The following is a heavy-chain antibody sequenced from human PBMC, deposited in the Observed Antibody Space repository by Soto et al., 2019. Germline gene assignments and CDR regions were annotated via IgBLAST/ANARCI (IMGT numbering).Heavy chain of an antibody. J-gene: IGHJ4*02. CDR2: IYYSGST. CDR1: RGSISTGGYY. D-gene: IGHD2-21*02. V-gene: IGHV4-31*03. CDR3: ASGGNSADY. Sequence: QVQLQESGPGLVKPSQTLSLTCTVSRGSISTGGYYWSWIRQHPGKGLEWIGYIYYSGSTYYNPSHXXRXTXXVDTSKNQFSLKLSSVTAADTAVYYCASGGNSADYWGQGTLVTVSS.